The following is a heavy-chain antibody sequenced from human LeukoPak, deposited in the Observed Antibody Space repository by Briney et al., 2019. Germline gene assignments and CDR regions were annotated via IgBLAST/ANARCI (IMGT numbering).Heavy chain of an antibody. J-gene: IGHJ5*02. CDR2: IYTSGST. Sequence: SETLSLTCTVSGGSISSGSYYWSWIRQPAGKGLEWIGRIYTSGSTNYNPSLKSRVTISVDTSKNQFSLKLSSVTAADTAVYYCARSDPPLYCGGDCYSGFDPWGQGTLVTVSS. CDR1: GGSISSGSYY. CDR3: ARSDPPLYCGGDCYSGFDP. D-gene: IGHD2-21*02. V-gene: IGHV4-61*02.